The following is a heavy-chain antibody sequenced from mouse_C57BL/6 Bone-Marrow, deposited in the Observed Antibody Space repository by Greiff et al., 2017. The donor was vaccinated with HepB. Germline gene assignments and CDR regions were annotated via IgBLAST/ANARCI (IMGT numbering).Heavy chain of an antibody. CDR2: ISSGGSYT. Sequence: EVQLVESGGDLVKPGGSLKLSCAASGFTFSSYGMSWVRQTPDKRLEWVATISSGGSYTYYPDSVKGRFTISRDNAKKTLYLQMSSLKSEDTAMYYCARGGYWGQGTTLTVSS. J-gene: IGHJ2*01. CDR1: GFTFSSYG. V-gene: IGHV5-6*01. CDR3: ARGGY.